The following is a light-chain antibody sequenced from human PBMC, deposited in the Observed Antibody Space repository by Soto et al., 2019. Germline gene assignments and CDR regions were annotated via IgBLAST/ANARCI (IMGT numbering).Light chain of an antibody. J-gene: IGKJ1*01. CDR3: QQYGSSSWT. V-gene: IGKV3-20*01. CDR1: QYINTR. CDR2: GAS. Sequence: LSQSPAAVSSFPRDRDTLHCRASQYINTRLAWYQHRPGQAPRLLIYGASSRATGIPDRFSGSGSGTDFTLTISRLEPEDFAVYYCQQYGSSSWTFGQGTKVDI.